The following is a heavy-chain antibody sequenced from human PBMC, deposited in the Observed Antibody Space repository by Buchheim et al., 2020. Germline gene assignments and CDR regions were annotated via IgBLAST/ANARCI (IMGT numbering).Heavy chain of an antibody. V-gene: IGHV3-30-3*01. J-gene: IGHJ5*02. CDR3: ARDDLMMVSKPAGIVYWFDP. CDR1: GFTFSRYA. CDR2: ISYDGSNK. D-gene: IGHD2-2*02. Sequence: QVQLVASGGGVVQPGRSLRLSCAASGFTFSRYAMHWVRQAPGKGLEWVAVISYDGSNKYYEDYVKGRFTISRDNSKNTLYLQRNSLRAEDTSVYYWARDDLMMVSKPAGIVYWFDPWGQGTL.